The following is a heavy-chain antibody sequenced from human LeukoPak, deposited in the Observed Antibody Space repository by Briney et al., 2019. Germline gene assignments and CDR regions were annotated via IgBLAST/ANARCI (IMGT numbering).Heavy chain of an antibody. CDR3: ATDLWTTVVTQDY. Sequence: ASVKVSCKVSGYTLTELSMHWVRQAPGKGLEWMEGFDPEDGETIYAQKFRGRVTMTEDTSTDTAYMELSSLRSEDTAVYYCATDLWTTVVTQDYWGQGTLVTVSS. D-gene: IGHD4-23*01. V-gene: IGHV1-24*01. J-gene: IGHJ4*02. CDR2: FDPEDGET. CDR1: GYTLTELS.